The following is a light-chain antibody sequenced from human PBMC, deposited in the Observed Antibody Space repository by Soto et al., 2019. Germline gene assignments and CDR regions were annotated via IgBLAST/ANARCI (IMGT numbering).Light chain of an antibody. CDR1: QGISSY. CDR3: QQFNSYPRT. CDR2: AAS. Sequence: DIQLTQSPSFLSASVGDRVTITCRASQGISSYLAWYQQKPGKAPKLLIYAASTLQSGVPSRVSGSGSGTEFTLTISSLQPEDFANYYCQQFNSYPRTFGQGTKLEIK. J-gene: IGKJ2*01. V-gene: IGKV1-9*01.